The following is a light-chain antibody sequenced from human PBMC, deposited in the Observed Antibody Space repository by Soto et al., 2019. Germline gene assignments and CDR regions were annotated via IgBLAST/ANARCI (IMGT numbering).Light chain of an antibody. Sequence: EIVLTQSPDTLSLSPGERATLSCRASQSVSSSYLAWYQQKPGQAPRLLIYGASSRATGIPDRFSGSGSGTEFTRTISRLEPEDFAVYYCQQYGSSYTFGQGTKVEIK. CDR2: GAS. V-gene: IGKV3-20*01. CDR3: QQYGSSYT. CDR1: QSVSSSY. J-gene: IGKJ2*01.